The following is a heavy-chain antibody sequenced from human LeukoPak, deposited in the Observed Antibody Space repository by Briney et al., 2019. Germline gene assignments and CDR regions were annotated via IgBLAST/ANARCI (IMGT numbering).Heavy chain of an antibody. Sequence: GASVKVSCKASGGTFSSYAISWVRQAPGQGLEWMGGIIPIFGTANYAQKFQGRVTITTDESTSTAYMELNSLRVEDTALYYCARDQGAAGDSWGQGTLVTVSS. CDR1: GGTFSSYA. CDR2: IIPIFGTA. V-gene: IGHV1-69*05. J-gene: IGHJ4*02. CDR3: ARDQGAAGDS. D-gene: IGHD6-13*01.